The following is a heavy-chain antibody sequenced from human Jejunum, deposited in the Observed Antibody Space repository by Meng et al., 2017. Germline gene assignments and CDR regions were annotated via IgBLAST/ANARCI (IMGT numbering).Heavy chain of an antibody. Sequence: GGSLRLSCTASGFTFSTYGMSWVRQAPGKGLAWVSALSSSGAGTYYADSVKGRFTISRDNSKNTVFLQMNSLRAEDTAIYYCAKAGTGYYFDYWGQGTLVTVSS. CDR2: LSSSGAGT. CDR3: AKAGTGYYFDY. D-gene: IGHD1-1*01. CDR1: GFTFSTYG. V-gene: IGHV3-23*01. J-gene: IGHJ4*02.